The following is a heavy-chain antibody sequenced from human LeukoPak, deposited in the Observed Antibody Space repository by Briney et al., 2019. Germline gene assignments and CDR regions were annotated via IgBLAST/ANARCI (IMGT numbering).Heavy chain of an antibody. CDR3: AKLMASIAVIGNTDY. CDR2: ISSSSSYI. J-gene: IGHJ4*02. Sequence: PGGSLRLSCAASGFTFSSYSMNWVRQAPGKGLEWVSSISSSSSYIYYADSVKGRFTISRDNAKNSLYLQMNSLRAEDTAVYYCAKLMASIAVIGNTDYWGQGTLVTVSS. D-gene: IGHD6-19*01. V-gene: IGHV3-21*01. CDR1: GFTFSSYS.